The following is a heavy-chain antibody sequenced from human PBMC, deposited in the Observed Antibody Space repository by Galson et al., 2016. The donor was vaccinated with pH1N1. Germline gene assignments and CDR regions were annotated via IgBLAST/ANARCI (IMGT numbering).Heavy chain of an antibody. CDR3: ARSPGYMVTALDN. CDR2: IIGMFAKT. CDR1: GGTFSSFG. J-gene: IGHJ4*01. Sequence: SVKVSCKASGGTFSSFGISWVRQAPGQGLEWMGGIIGMFAKTNYAQKFQGRVTITADELTSTAYMDLSSLTYEDTAVYYCARSPGYMVTALDNWGHGTLVTVSS. D-gene: IGHD2-21*02. V-gene: IGHV1-69*13.